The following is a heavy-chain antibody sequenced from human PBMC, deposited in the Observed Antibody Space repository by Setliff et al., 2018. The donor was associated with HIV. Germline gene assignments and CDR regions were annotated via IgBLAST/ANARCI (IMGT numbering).Heavy chain of an antibody. CDR3: ARTKADGYNGVFDS. J-gene: IGHJ4*02. Sequence: SETLSLTCAISGDSIRSNYWNWVRQPPGKGLEWMGYIHDSGSTKYNPSLKSRVTLSVDLSKNRFSLRLTSVTAADTAVYYGARTKADGYNGVFDSWGQGTLVTVSS. CDR1: GDSIRSNY. CDR2: IHDSGST. D-gene: IGHD5-12*01. V-gene: IGHV4-4*09.